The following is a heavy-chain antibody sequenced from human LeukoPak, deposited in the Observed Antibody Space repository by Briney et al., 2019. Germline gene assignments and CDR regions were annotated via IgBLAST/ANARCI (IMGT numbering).Heavy chain of an antibody. V-gene: IGHV3-43*02. CDR1: GFNFDDYA. Sequence: GGSLRLSCAAPGFNFDDYAIHWVRQAPGKGLEWVSLISGDGGSTFYADSVRGRFTISRDNSKNSLYLQISSMRSEDTALYFCARESDSSGWYYYWGQGTLVTVSS. D-gene: IGHD6-19*01. CDR3: ARESDSSGWYYY. CDR2: ISGDGGST. J-gene: IGHJ4*02.